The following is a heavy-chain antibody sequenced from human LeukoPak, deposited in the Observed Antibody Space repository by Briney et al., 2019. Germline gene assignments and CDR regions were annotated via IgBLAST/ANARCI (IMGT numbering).Heavy chain of an antibody. CDR3: ARGGGSGSYESFDY. CDR2: ISGGGST. Sequence: GGSLRLSCAASGFSVNSNYMSWVRQAPGKGLEWVSVISGGGSTYYAASVKGRFTISRDISKNTLYLQMNSLRAEDTAVYYCARGGGSGSYESFDYWGQGALVTVSS. D-gene: IGHD3-10*01. J-gene: IGHJ4*02. CDR1: GFSVNSNY. V-gene: IGHV3-53*01.